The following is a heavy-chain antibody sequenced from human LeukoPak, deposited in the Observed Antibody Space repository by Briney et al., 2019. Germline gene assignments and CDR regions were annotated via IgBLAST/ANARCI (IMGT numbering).Heavy chain of an antibody. CDR2: ISGSGGST. CDR1: GFTFSSYA. CDR3: AKDGGFFYYYYSMDV. D-gene: IGHD3-16*01. Sequence: GGSLRLSCAASGFTFSSYAMSWVRQAPGKGLEWVSAISGSGGSTYYADSVKGRFTISRDNSKNTLYLQMNSLRAEDTAVYYCAKDGGFFYYYYSMDVWGQGTTVTVSS. V-gene: IGHV3-23*01. J-gene: IGHJ6*02.